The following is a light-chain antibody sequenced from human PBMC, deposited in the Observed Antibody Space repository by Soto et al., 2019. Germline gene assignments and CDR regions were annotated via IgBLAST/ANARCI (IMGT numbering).Light chain of an antibody. CDR2: DVS. V-gene: IGLV2-11*01. CDR1: SSNY. Sequence: QSALTQPRSMSGSPGQSVTISCTGTSSNYVSWYQQHPGKVPRLMIYDVSERPSGVPDRFSGSKSGNTASLTISGLQADDEADYYCCSHAGTYYVFGSGNKLTVL. J-gene: IGLJ1*01. CDR3: CSHAGTYYV.